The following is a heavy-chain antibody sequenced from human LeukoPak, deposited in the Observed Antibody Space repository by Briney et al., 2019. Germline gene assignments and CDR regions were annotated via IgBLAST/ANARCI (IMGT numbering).Heavy chain of an antibody. CDR2: ISYSGSTT. J-gene: IGHJ5*02. Sequence: HTGGSLRLSCAASGFSFTNYNMNWVRQAPGKGLEWVSYISYSGSTTSYADSVKGRFTISRDNAKNSLYLQMNSLRAEDTAVYYCARAGPPAFDPWGQGTLVTVSS. CDR1: GFSFTNYN. CDR3: ARAGPPAFDP. V-gene: IGHV3-48*04.